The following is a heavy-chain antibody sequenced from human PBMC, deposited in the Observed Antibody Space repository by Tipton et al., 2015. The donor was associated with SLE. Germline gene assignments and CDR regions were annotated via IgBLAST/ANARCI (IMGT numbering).Heavy chain of an antibody. CDR1: GGSFSGYY. J-gene: IGHJ4*02. D-gene: IGHD3-22*01. Sequence: TLSLTCAVYGGSFSGYYWSWIRQPPGKGLEWIGEINHSGSTSYNPSLKSRVTISVDTSKNQFSLKLTSVTAADTAVYYCARNGHDSSGYHFDYWGQGTLVTVSS. V-gene: IGHV4-34*01. CDR3: ARNGHDSSGYHFDY. CDR2: INHSGST.